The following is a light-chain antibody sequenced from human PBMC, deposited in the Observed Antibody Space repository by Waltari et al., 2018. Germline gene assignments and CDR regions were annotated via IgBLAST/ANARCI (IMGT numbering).Light chain of an antibody. J-gene: IGKJ1*01. CDR2: GAS. CDR1: QSVSSSH. CDR3: QQYGSSLTWT. Sequence: EIVLTQSPGTLSLSPGERATLSCRASQSVSSSHLAWYQQKPGQAPRLLIYGASSRATGIPDRFSGSGSGTDFTLTISRLEPEDFAVYYCQQYGSSLTWTFGQGTKEEIK. V-gene: IGKV3-20*01.